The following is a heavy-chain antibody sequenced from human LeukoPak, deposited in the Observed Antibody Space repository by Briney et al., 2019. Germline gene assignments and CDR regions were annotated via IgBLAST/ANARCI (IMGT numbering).Heavy chain of an antibody. D-gene: IGHD1-26*01. Sequence: GGSLRLSCAASGFNFSSYAMSWVRQAPGKGLEWVSAISGSGGSTYYADSVKGRFTISRDNSKNTLYLQMNSLRAEDTAVYYCAKDPYSGSYSRDYWGQGTLVTVSS. CDR3: AKDPYSGSYSRDY. CDR2: ISGSGGST. J-gene: IGHJ4*02. V-gene: IGHV3-23*01. CDR1: GFNFSSYA.